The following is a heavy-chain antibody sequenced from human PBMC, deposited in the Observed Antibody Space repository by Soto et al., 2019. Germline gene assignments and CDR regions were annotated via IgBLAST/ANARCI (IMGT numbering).Heavy chain of an antibody. J-gene: IGHJ6*01. CDR1: GLAFRSSG. D-gene: IGHD6-25*01. CDR3: ARTRLDSYRLDV. Sequence: GGSVRLSGSAAGLAFRSSGTHGVRQAQGKAMESVAVIWYDGSNKYYADSVKGRFTIPRDNSKNTLHLQMHSLRAQATPVYYRARTRLDSYRLDVWGQGT. V-gene: IGHV3-33*01. CDR2: IWYDGSNK.